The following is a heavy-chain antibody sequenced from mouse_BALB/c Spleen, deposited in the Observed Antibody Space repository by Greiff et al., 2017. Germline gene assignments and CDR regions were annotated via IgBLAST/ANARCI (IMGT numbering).Heavy chain of an antibody. V-gene: IGHV5-6*01. Sequence: DVHLVESGGDLVKPGGSLKLSCAASGFTFSSYGMSWVRQTPDKRLEWVATISSGGSYTYYPDSVKGRFTISRDNAKNTLYLQMSSLKSEDTAMYYCARHRGNYEYYFDYWGQGTTLTVSS. CDR1: GFTFSSYG. CDR2: ISSGGSYT. J-gene: IGHJ2*01. CDR3: ARHRGNYEYYFDY. D-gene: IGHD2-1*01.